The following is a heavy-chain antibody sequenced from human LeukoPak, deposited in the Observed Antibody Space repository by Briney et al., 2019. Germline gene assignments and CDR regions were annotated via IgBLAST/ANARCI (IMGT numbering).Heavy chain of an antibody. J-gene: IGHJ5*02. D-gene: IGHD3-9*01. CDR1: GGSISSSSYY. CDR3: ARQGDYYDILTGYYSNWFDP. CDR2: IYYSGST. V-gene: IGHV4-39*01. Sequence: SETLSLTCTVSGGSISSSSYYWGWIRQPPGKGLEWIGSIYYSGSTYYNPSLKSRVTISVDTSKNQFSLKLSSVTAADTAVYYCARQGDYYDILTGYYSNWFDPWGQGTLVTVSS.